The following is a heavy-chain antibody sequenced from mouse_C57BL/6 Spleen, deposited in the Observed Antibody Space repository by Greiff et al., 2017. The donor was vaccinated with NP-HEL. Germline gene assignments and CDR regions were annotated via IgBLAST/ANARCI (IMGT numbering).Heavy chain of an antibody. J-gene: IGHJ2*01. V-gene: IGHV5-15*01. CDR3: ARGVDYAFDY. CDR1: GFTFSDYG. CDR2: ISNLAYSI. Sequence: EVHLVESGGGLVQPGGSLKLSCAASGFTFSDYGMAWVRQAPRKGPEWVAFISNLAYSIYYADTVTGRFTISRENAKNTLYLEMSSLRSEDTAMYYCARGVDYAFDYWGQGTTLTVSS. D-gene: IGHD2-4*01.